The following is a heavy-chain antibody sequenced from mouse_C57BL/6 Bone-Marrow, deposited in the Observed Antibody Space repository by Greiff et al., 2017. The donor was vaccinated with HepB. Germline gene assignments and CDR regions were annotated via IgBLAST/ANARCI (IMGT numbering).Heavy chain of an antibody. V-gene: IGHV5-4*01. CDR1: GFTFSSYA. Sequence: EVQGVESGGGLVKPGGSLKLSCAASGFTFSSYAMSWVRQTPEKRLEWVATISDGGSYTYYPDNVKGRFTISRDNAKNNLYLQMSHLKSEDTAMYYCARDWDGGFAYWGQGTLVTVSA. J-gene: IGHJ3*01. D-gene: IGHD4-1*01. CDR3: ARDWDGGFAY. CDR2: ISDGGSYT.